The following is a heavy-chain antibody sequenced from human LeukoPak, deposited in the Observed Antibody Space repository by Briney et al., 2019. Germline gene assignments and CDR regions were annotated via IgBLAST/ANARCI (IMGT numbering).Heavy chain of an antibody. D-gene: IGHD1-1*01. V-gene: IGHV4-61*02. CDR3: ARGQGTTNFDY. CDR2: VYPSGTT. J-gene: IGHJ4*02. CDR1: GGSISSDPYY. Sequence: SESLSLTCTVSGGSISSDPYYWDWIRQSAGRGLEWIGRVYPSGTTNYNPSLKGRVTISIDTSKNQFSLKLTSVTAADAAVYFCARGQGTTNFDYWGQGTLVTVSS.